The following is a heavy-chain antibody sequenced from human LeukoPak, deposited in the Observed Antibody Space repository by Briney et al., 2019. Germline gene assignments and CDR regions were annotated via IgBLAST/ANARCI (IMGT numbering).Heavy chain of an antibody. CDR1: GFTFSSYS. J-gene: IGHJ4*02. CDR3: ARDIDAADIPAGGNEYYFDY. V-gene: IGHV3-21*01. D-gene: IGHD6-13*01. Sequence: PGGSLRLSCAASGFTFSSYSMNWVRQAPGKGLEWVSSISSGSSYIYYADSVKGRFTISRDNAKNSLYLQMNSLRAEDTSVYYCARDIDAADIPAGGNEYYFDYWGQGTLVTVSS. CDR2: ISSGSSYI.